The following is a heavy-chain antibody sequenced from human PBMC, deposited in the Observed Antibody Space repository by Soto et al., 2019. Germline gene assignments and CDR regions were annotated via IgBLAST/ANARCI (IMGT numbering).Heavy chain of an antibody. Sequence: PGESLKNSCKGSGYSFTSYWISWVRQMPGKGLEWMGRIDPSDSYSNYSPSFEGHVTISADKSISTAYLQCSSLKASDTAMYYCARFDIGALDPWGQGTLVTVSS. CDR3: ARFDIGALDP. J-gene: IGHJ5*02. V-gene: IGHV5-10-1*01. CDR1: GYSFTSYW. D-gene: IGHD2-15*01. CDR2: IDPSDSYS.